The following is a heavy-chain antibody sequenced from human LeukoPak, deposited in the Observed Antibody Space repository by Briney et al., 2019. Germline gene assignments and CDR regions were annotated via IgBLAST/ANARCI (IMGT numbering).Heavy chain of an antibody. CDR1: GFTFSSYG. V-gene: IGHV3-23*01. D-gene: IGHD2-21*02. Sequence: PGGSLRLSCAASGFTFSSYGMNWVRQAPGKGLEWVSGITNNGDTSYYADSVKGRFTISRDNSKNTLYLQMNSLRAEDTAVYYCAKHGPAGCGGDCYLDGYWGQGTLVTVSS. CDR2: ITNNGDTS. J-gene: IGHJ4*02. CDR3: AKHGPAGCGGDCYLDGY.